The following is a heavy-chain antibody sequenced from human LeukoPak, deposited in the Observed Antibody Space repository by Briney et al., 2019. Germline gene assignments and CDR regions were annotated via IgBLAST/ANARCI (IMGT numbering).Heavy chain of an antibody. CDR3: AKVLYGGNSFGLDY. J-gene: IGHJ4*02. CDR2: ISYDGSNK. D-gene: IGHD4-23*01. CDR1: GFMFRKFD. V-gene: IGHV3-30*18. Sequence: GSLRLSCAPSGFMFRKFDMQWVRQAPGKGLEWVAVISYDGSNKYYADSVKGRFTISRDNSKNTLYLQMNSLRAEDTAVYYCAKVLYGGNSFGLDYWGQGTLVTVSS.